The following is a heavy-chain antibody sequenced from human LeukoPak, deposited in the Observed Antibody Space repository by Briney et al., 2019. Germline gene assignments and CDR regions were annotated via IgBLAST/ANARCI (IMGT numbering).Heavy chain of an antibody. CDR2: INSDVSTT. CDR1: GFTSSAYW. D-gene: IGHD1-26*01. Sequence: GGSLRLSCAASGFTSSAYWMHWVRQVPGKGLVWVSRINSDVSTTNYADSVKGRFTISRDNAKNTIYLQMNSLRAEDTAVYYCARYGRYRAFDIWGPGTVVTVSS. CDR3: ARYGRYRAFDI. V-gene: IGHV3-74*01. J-gene: IGHJ3*02.